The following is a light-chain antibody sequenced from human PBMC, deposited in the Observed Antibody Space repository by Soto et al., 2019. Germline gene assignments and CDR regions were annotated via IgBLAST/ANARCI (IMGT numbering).Light chain of an antibody. Sequence: QSVLTQPPSASGSPGQSVTISCTGTNSDVGGYNYVSWYQQYPGKAPKLMIYEVSKRPSGVPDRFSGSKSGNTASLTVFGLQAEDEADYYCTSYAGSNNLGVFGTGTKVTVL. CDR1: NSDVGGYNY. V-gene: IGLV2-8*01. CDR2: EVS. J-gene: IGLJ1*01. CDR3: TSYAGSNNLGV.